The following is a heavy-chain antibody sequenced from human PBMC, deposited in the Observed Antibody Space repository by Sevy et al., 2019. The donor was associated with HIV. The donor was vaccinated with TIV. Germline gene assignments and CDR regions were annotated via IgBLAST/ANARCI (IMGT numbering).Heavy chain of an antibody. D-gene: IGHD3-3*01. Sequence: GGSLRLSCAASGFTFSRYSMNWVRQAPGKGLEWISYIDSSSNTIYYADSVKGRFTVSRDNAKNSLYLQMNSLRAEDSAVYYCVRDNSFFGVVIIGYFDYWGQGTLVTVSS. CDR1: GFTFSRYS. V-gene: IGHV3-48*01. CDR3: VRDNSFFGVVIIGYFDY. CDR2: IDSSSNTI. J-gene: IGHJ4*02.